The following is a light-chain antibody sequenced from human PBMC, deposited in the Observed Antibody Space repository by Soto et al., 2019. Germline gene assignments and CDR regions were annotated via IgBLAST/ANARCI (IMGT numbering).Light chain of an antibody. CDR2: GAS. CDR3: QQYNSSPPEFT. V-gene: IGKV3-20*01. CDR1: QSISSSY. J-gene: IGKJ3*01. Sequence: EIVLTQSPGTLSVSPGERVTLSCRASQSISSSYLAWYQQRPGQAPRLLIFGASDRATGIPDRFSGSGSGTDFTLTISRLEPEDFAVYYCQQYNSSPPEFTFGPGTKVDSK.